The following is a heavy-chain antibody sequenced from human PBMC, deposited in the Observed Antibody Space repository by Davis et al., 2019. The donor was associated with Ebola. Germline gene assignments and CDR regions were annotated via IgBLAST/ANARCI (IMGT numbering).Heavy chain of an antibody. CDR3: ARDSSHVPGRGPLDY. Sequence: PGGSLRLSCTVSGYSINSDYYWGWIRQPPGKGLEWIGNIYHSGNTYYNPSLKSRVTISVDTSKNQFSLKLSSVTAADTAVYYCARDSSHVPGRGPLDYWGQGTLVTVSS. CDR2: IYHSGNT. J-gene: IGHJ4*02. V-gene: IGHV4-38-2*02. CDR1: GYSINSDYY. D-gene: IGHD1-1*01.